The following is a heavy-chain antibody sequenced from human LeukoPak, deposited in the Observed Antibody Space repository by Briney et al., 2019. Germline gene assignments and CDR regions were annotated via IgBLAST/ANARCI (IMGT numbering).Heavy chain of an antibody. CDR1: GFTFSSYA. D-gene: IGHD5-12*01. CDR2: ISYDGSNK. Sequence: GGSLRLSCAASGFTFSSYAMHWGRQAPGKGVGWVAVISYDGSNKYYADSVKGRSTITRDNSKNTLYLQMNSLRAEDTAVYYCARDQSWGYDEIYMDVWGKGTTVTVSS. CDR3: ARDQSWGYDEIYMDV. V-gene: IGHV3-30*01. J-gene: IGHJ6*03.